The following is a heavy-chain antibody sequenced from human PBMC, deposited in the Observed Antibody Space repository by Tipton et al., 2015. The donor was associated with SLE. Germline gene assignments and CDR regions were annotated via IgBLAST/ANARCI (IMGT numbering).Heavy chain of an antibody. Sequence: SLRLSCAASGFTFSSYEMQWVRQAPGKGLAWVSYISDSGSTIYYADSVKGRFTISRDNSKNTVDLQMNSLRAEDTAVYYCARDPAVWFKELLGQYGLDVWGQGTTVTVSS. CDR3: ARDPAVWFKELLGQYGLDV. CDR2: ISDSGSTI. V-gene: IGHV3-48*03. D-gene: IGHD3-10*01. J-gene: IGHJ6*02. CDR1: GFTFSSYE.